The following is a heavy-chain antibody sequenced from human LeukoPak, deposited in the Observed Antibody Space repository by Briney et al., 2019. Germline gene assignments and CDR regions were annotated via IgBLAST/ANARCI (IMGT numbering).Heavy chain of an antibody. CDR3: ARETGIEAAGMSYFFDY. D-gene: IGHD6-13*01. CDR2: ISGYNGNT. CDR1: GYTFTIYG. Sequence: ASVKVSCKASGYTFTIYGISWVRQAPGQGLEWMGWISGYNGNTKYVQKLQGRVIMTTDTSTSTAYMELRSLRSDHTAVYYCARETGIEAAGMSYFFDYWGQGTLVTVSS. V-gene: IGHV1-18*01. J-gene: IGHJ4*02.